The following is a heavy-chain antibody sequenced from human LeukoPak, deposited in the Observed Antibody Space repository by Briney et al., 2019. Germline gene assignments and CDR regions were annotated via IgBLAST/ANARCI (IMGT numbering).Heavy chain of an antibody. D-gene: IGHD1-14*01. CDR1: GFTFSTHG. V-gene: IGHV3-30*18. CDR3: AKDTTTGPAEYYFDY. Sequence: GRSLRLSCAASGFTFSTHGMHWVRQAPGKGLEWVAVISDNGRNKYYGDSVKDRFTISRDDSKNMLYLQMNSPRVEDTAVYYCAKDTTTGPAEYYFDYWGQGTLVTVSS. J-gene: IGHJ4*02. CDR2: ISDNGRNK.